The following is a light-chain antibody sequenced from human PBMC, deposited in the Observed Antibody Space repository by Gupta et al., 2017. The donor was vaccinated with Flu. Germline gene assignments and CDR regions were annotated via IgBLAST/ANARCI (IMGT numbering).Light chain of an antibody. V-gene: IGLV3-21*02. Sequence: GNNIGSKSVHWYQKRPGQAPVLVVYEDSDRPSGIPERFSGSNSGNTATLTISRVEAGDEADYYCQVWDSSSDHLYVFGTGTKVTVL. CDR1: NIGSKS. J-gene: IGLJ1*01. CDR2: EDS. CDR3: QVWDSSSDHLYV.